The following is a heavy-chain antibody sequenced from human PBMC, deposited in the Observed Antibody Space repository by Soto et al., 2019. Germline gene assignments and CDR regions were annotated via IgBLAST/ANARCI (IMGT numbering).Heavy chain of an antibody. CDR3: ARRYGYSFDY. J-gene: IGHJ4*02. CDR2: IYYSGST. Sequence: PSETLSLTCTVSGGSISSYYWSWIRQPPGKGLEWIGYIYYSGSTNYNPSLRSRVTISVDTSKNQFSLKLSSVTAADTAVYYCARRYGYSFDYCGQGTLVPVSS. D-gene: IGHD1-1*01. CDR1: GGSISSYY. V-gene: IGHV4-59*08.